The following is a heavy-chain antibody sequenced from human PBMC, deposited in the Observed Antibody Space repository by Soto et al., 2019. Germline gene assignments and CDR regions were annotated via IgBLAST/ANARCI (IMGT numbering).Heavy chain of an antibody. CDR2: ISDDGGTT. V-gene: IGHV3-64D*06. J-gene: IGHJ4*02. CDR1: GFSFGTYA. D-gene: IGHD3-22*01. CDR3: VKPPGHYIDSSTYYSG. Sequence: GGSLRLSCSASGFSFGTYAIHWVRQAPGKGLEYVSAISDDGGTTYYADSVKGRFTISRDNSKKSLYLQMSSLRAEDTAVYYCVKPPGHYIDSSTYYSGWGQGSLVTVSS.